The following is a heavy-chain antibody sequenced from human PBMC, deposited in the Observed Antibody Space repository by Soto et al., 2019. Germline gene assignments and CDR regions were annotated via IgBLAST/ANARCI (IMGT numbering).Heavy chain of an antibody. Sequence: QVQLVESGGGLVKPGGSLRLSCAASGFTFSDYYMSWIRQAPGKGLEWVSYISSSGSTIYYADSVKGRFTISRDNAKNSLYLQMNSLRAEDTAVYYCARLDGNDYDSSGYYYYYYCMDVWGQGTTVTVSS. CDR2: ISSSGSTI. V-gene: IGHV3-11*01. CDR1: GFTFSDYY. CDR3: ARLDGNDYDSSGYYYYYYCMDV. J-gene: IGHJ6*02. D-gene: IGHD3-22*01.